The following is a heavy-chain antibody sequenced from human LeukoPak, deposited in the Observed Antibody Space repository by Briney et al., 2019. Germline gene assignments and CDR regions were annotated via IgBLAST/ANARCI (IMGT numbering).Heavy chain of an antibody. CDR1: GGSFSGYY. J-gene: IGHJ6*03. D-gene: IGHD6-13*01. CDR3: ARQGIYYYYYYMDV. Sequence: SETLSLTCAVYGGSFSGYYWSWIRQPPGKGLEWIGEINHSGSTNHNPSLKSRVTISVDTSKNQFSLKLSSVTAADTAVYYCARQGIYYYYYYMDVWGKGTTVTVSS. CDR2: INHSGST. V-gene: IGHV4-34*01.